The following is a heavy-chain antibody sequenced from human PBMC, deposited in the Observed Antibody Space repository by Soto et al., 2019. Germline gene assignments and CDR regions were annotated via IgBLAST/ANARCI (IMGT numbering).Heavy chain of an antibody. CDR2: IKQDGSEQ. CDR3: AGDLSRFVGLTDCRSTSCFDY. J-gene: IGHJ4*02. V-gene: IGHV3-7*01. D-gene: IGHD2-2*01. Sequence: EVQLVESGGGLVQPGGSLRLSCAASGFTFSSYWMSWVRQAPGKGLEWVANIKQDGSEQYYVDSVKCRFTISRDNTKNSLDLKMNRLRAEDTAVYYCAGDLSRFVGLTDCRSTSCFDYWGQGTLVTVSS. CDR1: GFTFSSYW.